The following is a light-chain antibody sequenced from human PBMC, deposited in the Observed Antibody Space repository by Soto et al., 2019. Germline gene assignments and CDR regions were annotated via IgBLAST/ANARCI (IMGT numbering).Light chain of an antibody. V-gene: IGLV2-14*03. CDR1: SSDIGNYNY. CDR2: DVS. CDR3: TSYTLATSWV. Sequence: QSALTQPASVSGSPGQSITIPCTGSSSDIGNYNYVSWYQQQHPGKAPKLMIYDVSTRPSGVSIRFSGSKSGNTASLTISGLQAEDEAFYYCTSYTLATSWVFGGGTKLTVL. J-gene: IGLJ3*02.